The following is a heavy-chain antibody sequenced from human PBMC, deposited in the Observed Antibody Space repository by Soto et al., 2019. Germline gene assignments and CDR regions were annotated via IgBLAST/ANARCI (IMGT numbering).Heavy chain of an antibody. CDR2: MNPNSGNT. Sequence: QVQLVQSGAEVKKPGASVKVSCKASGYTFTSYDINWVRQATGQGLEWMGWMNPNSGNTGYAQKLQGRVTMTRNTSISTAYMELSSLRSEDTAVYYCARGRGIAVFPQHYNWFDPWGQGTLVTVSS. D-gene: IGHD6-19*01. CDR1: GYTFTSYD. CDR3: ARGRGIAVFPQHYNWFDP. J-gene: IGHJ5*02. V-gene: IGHV1-8*01.